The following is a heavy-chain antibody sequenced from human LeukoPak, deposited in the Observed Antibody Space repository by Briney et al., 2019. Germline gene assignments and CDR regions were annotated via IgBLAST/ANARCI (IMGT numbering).Heavy chain of an antibody. D-gene: IGHD2-2*01. CDR1: GFTFSSYS. J-gene: IGHJ3*01. Sequence: GGSLRLSCAASGFTFSSYSMNWVRQAPGKGLEWVSSISSSSSYIYYADSVKGRFTISRDNSKNTLYLQMNSLRAEDTAVYYCANDPSCPPGVWGQGTMVTVSS. V-gene: IGHV3-21*04. CDR2: ISSSSSYI. CDR3: ANDPSCPPGV.